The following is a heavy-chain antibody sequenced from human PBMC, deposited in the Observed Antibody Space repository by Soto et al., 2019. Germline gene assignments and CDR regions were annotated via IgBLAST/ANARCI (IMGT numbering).Heavy chain of an antibody. J-gene: IGHJ4*02. D-gene: IGHD4-4*01. CDR3: AGDSGYSNYAFDF. CDR1: GGSVSSST. CDR2: IIPILGRA. V-gene: IGHV1-69*08. Sequence: QVQLVQSGAEVKKPGSSVKVSCEASGGSVSSSTLSWVRQAPGQGLEWMGRIIPILGRANYAQKFQDRVTITADKSTSTAYMELSSLRSADTAVYFCAGDSGYSNYAFDFWGQGTLITVSS.